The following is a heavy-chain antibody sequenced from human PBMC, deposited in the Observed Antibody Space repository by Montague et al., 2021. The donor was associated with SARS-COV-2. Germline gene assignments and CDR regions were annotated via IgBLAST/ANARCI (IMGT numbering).Heavy chain of an antibody. CDR3: ASRGAGWFGSNPERFDY. D-gene: IGHD3-10*01. CDR1: GGSISSSNW. CDR2: IYHSGRT. V-gene: IGHV4-4*02. Sequence: SETLSLTCAVSGGSISSSNWWSWVRQPPGKGPEWIGEIYHSGRTNYNPSLKSRVTISVDKSKNQFSLKQSSVTAADTAVYYCASRGAGWFGSNPERFDYWGQGTLVTVSS. J-gene: IGHJ4*02.